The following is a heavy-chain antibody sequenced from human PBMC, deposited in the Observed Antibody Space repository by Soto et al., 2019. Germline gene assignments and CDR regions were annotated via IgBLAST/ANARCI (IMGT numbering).Heavy chain of an antibody. CDR1: GFTLSNHW. V-gene: IGHV3-74*01. J-gene: IGHJ5*02. Sequence: GGSLRLSCAASGFTLSNHWMHWVRQAPGKGLVWVSRINGDGSITTYADSVKGRFTISRDNAKNTLYLQMNSLRAEDTAVYYCARVQSTGTVSWGQGNMVTVSS. CDR2: INGDGSIT. CDR3: ARVQSTGTVS. D-gene: IGHD1-1*01.